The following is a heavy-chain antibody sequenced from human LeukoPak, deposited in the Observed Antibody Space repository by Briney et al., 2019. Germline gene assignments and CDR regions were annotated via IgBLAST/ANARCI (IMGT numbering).Heavy chain of an antibody. D-gene: IGHD3-16*01. Sequence: SETLSLTCTVSGGSIRSSSYYWGWVRQPPGKGLEWIGSIYFSGSTYYNPSLKSRVTMSLDTSKNQFSLKLSSVTAADTALYYCARAVISFGAAVAKGFDCWGQGTLVTVSS. CDR1: GGSIRSSSYY. CDR2: IYFSGST. CDR3: ARAVISFGAAVAKGFDC. J-gene: IGHJ4*02. V-gene: IGHV4-39*07.